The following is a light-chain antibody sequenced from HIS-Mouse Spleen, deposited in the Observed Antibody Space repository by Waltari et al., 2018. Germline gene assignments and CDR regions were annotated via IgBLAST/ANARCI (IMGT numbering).Light chain of an antibody. CDR3: QQYYSTPYT. CDR1: QSVLYSSNNKNY. CDR2: WAS. V-gene: IGKV4-1*01. Sequence: DIVMTQSPDSLAVSLGERATINCKSSQSVLYSSNNKNYLAWYQQKPGQPPKLLIYWASTRESGGPDRFSGSGSGTDFTLTISSLQAEDVAVYYGQQYYSTPYTFGQGTKLEIK. J-gene: IGKJ2*01.